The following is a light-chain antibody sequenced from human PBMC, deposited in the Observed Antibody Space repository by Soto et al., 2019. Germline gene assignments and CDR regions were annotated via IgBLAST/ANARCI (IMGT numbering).Light chain of an antibody. CDR2: GAS. J-gene: IGKJ4*01. CDR1: QTVRNN. V-gene: IGKV3D-15*01. Sequence: EFVLTQSPGTLSLSPVERATLSCMASQTVRNNYLAWYQQKPGQAPRLLIYGASTRAAGIPDRFSGSGSGTEFTLTISSLQSEDSAVYYCQQYYKWPPETFGGGTKVDIK. CDR3: QQYYKWPPET.